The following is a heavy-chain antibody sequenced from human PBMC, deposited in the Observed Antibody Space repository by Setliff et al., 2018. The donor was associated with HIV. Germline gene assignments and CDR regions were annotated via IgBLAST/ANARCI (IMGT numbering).Heavy chain of an antibody. V-gene: IGHV4-39*07. CDR2: IAYSGTTMYT. D-gene: IGHD2-15*01. J-gene: IGHJ6*03. CDR3: ARGFKNEYEFSGYMDV. CDR1: GGSFIGSSFQ. Sequence: PSETLSLTCTVSGGSFIGSSFQSTWIRQTPGKGLEWIADIAYSGTTMYTNYNPSLESRVIVSEDTSKRQVFLKVPFVDAADTAVYFCARGFKNEYEFSGYMDVWGNGTMVTVSS.